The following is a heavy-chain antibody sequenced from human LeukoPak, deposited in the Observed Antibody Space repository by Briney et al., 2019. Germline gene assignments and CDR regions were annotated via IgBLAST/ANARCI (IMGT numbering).Heavy chain of an antibody. Sequence: SETLPLTCAVYGGSFSGYYWSWIRQPPGKGLEWIGEINHSGSTNYNPSLKSRVTISVDTSKNQFSLKLSSVTAADTAVYYCAGYCSSTSCSTLDAFDIWGQGTMVTVSS. CDR3: AGYCSSTSCSTLDAFDI. D-gene: IGHD2-2*02. CDR2: INHSGST. V-gene: IGHV4-34*01. J-gene: IGHJ3*02. CDR1: GGSFSGYY.